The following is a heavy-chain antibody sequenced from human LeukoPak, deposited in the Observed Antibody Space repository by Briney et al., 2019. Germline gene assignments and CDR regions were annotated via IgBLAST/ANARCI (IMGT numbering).Heavy chain of an antibody. CDR1: GLTFSSYA. V-gene: IGHV3-23*01. J-gene: IGHJ4*02. D-gene: IGHD3-9*01. CDR3: AKSWSPDRLSPLV. Sequence: GASLRLSCAASGLTFSSYAMSWVRQAPGKGLEWVSLISGSGGSRYFADSLKGRFTISRDNSKNTLYLQMNSLRAEDTAVYYCAKSWSPDRLSPLVWGQGTLVTVSS. CDR2: ISGSGGSR.